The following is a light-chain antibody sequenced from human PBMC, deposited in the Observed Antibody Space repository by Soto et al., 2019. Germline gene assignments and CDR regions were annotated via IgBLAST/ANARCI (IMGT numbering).Light chain of an antibody. V-gene: IGLV1-47*02. CDR1: KSNIGSNY. J-gene: IGLJ2*01. CDR3: AAWDDRVYVSVV. CDR2: GNG. Sequence: QSVLTQPPAVSGTPGQRVTISCSGSKSNIGSNYVYWYQQFPGTAPKLLIYGNGQRPSGVPDRFSASKSGTSASLAITGLRSEDEAEYFCAAWDDRVYVSVVFGGGTTLTVL.